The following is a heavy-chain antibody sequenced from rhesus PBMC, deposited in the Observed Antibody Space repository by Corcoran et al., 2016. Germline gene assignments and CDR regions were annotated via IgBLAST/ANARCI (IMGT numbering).Heavy chain of an antibody. D-gene: IGHD2-39*02. V-gene: IGHV2-1*01. CDR3: ARLAYCSGGVCYPEYFEF. CDR2: IYWNDDK. Sequence: TLTLTCTFSVFSLSTSGMGVGWIRQPSRKTLEWLAHIYWNDDKYYSTSLKSRLTISKDTSKNQVVLTMTNMDPVDTATYYCARLAYCSGGVCYPEYFEFWGQGALVTVSS. CDR1: VFSLSTSGMG. J-gene: IGHJ1*01.